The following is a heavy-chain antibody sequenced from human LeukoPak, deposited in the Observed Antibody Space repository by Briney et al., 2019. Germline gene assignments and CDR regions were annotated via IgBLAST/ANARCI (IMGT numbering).Heavy chain of an antibody. CDR2: INHSGST. J-gene: IGHJ4*02. CDR1: GGSFSGYY. Sequence: PSETLSLTCAVYGGSFSGYYWSWIRQPPGKGLEWIGEINHSGSTNYNPSLKSRVTISVDTSKNQFSLKLSSVTAADTAVYYCARRGYSGWLHWGQGTLVTVSS. CDR3: ARRGYSGWLH. V-gene: IGHV4-34*01. D-gene: IGHD5-12*01.